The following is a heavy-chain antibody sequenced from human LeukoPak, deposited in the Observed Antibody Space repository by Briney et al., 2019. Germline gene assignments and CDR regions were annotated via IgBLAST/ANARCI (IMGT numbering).Heavy chain of an antibody. CDR3: VREGWQWLVHAFDI. Sequence: SETLSLTCTVSGFSIRSGFYWGWIRQPPGKGMEWIGNIHHSGSTYYNPSLKSRVTISVDTSKNQFSLKLSSVTAADTAVYYCVREGWQWLVHAFDIWGQGTMVTGSS. D-gene: IGHD6-19*01. CDR2: IHHSGST. J-gene: IGHJ3*02. V-gene: IGHV4-38-2*02. CDR1: GFSIRSGFY.